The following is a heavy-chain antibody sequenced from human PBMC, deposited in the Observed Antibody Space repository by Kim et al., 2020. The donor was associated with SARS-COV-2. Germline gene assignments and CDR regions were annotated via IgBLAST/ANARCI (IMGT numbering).Heavy chain of an antibody. CDR3: AKDTDSSGYYHAFDI. D-gene: IGHD3-22*01. Sequence: GGSLRLSCAASGFTFGDYAMHWVRQAPGKGLEWVSGISWNSGSIGYADSVKGRFTISRDNAKNSLYLQMNSLRAEDTALYYCAKDTDSSGYYHAFDIWGQGTMVTVSS. J-gene: IGHJ3*02. CDR2: ISWNSGSI. CDR1: GFTFGDYA. V-gene: IGHV3-9*01.